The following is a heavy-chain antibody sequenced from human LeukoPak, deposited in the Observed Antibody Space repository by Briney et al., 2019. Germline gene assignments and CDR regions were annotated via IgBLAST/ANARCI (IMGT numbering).Heavy chain of an antibody. D-gene: IGHD3-10*01. CDR3: ARSLFDSGIHYKGWFDP. Sequence: GESLKISCKGSGYTFTSYWIAWVRQMPGKGLELMGIIYPGNSDIRYSPSFEGQVSISVDKSITTAYLQWNSLKASDTAIYYCARSLFDSGIHYKGWFDPWGQGTLVTVSS. V-gene: IGHV5-51*01. CDR1: GYTFTSYW. CDR2: IYPGNSDI. J-gene: IGHJ5*02.